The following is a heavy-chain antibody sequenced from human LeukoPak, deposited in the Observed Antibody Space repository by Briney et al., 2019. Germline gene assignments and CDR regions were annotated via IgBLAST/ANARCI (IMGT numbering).Heavy chain of an antibody. D-gene: IGHD6-13*01. V-gene: IGHV1-8*01. J-gene: IGHJ5*02. Sequence: GASVKVSCKASGYTFTSYDINWVRQATGQGLEWMGWMNPNSGNTGYAQKFQGRVTMTRNTSISTAYMELSSLRSEDAAVYYCARSRRIAAAGTHNWFDPWGQGTLVTVSS. CDR2: MNPNSGNT. CDR3: ARSRRIAAAGTHNWFDP. CDR1: GYTFTSYD.